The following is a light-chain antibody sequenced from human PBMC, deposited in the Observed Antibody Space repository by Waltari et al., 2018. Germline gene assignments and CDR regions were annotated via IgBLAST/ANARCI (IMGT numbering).Light chain of an antibody. V-gene: IGLV2-14*01. CDR2: EVS. CDR3: SSKTSASGV. J-gene: IGLJ1*01. Sequence: QSALTQPASVSGSPGQSITLSCTGTSADVGGYNYVSWYQQYPGKAPQPMMYEVSFRPSGISNRFSGSKSGNTATLTISGLQAEDEADYYCSSKTSASGVFGTGTTVTVL. CDR1: SADVGGYNY.